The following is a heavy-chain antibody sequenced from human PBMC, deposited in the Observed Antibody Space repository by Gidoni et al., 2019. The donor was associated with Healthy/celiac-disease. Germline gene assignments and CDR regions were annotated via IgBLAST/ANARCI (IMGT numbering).Heavy chain of an antibody. V-gene: IGHV4-59*08. CDR2: IYYSGST. CDR3: ARRYSSGWPFDY. J-gene: IGHJ4*02. D-gene: IGHD6-19*01. CDR1: GCSISSYY. Sequence: QVQLKESGPGLVKPSETLSLTCTVSGCSISSYYWSWIRQPPGKGLEWIGYIYYSGSTNYNPSLKSRVTISVDTSKNQFSLKLSSVTAADTAVYYCARRYSSGWPFDYWGQGTLVTVSS.